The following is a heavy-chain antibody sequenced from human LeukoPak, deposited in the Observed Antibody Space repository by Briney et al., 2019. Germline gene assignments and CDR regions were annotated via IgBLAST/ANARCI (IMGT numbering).Heavy chain of an antibody. D-gene: IGHD2-21*02. CDR1: GGSISTPGYY. V-gene: IGHV4-39*01. J-gene: IGHJ4*02. Sequence: SETLSLTCTVSGGSISTPGYYWGWIRQPPGKGLEWIGSLYHSGSTCYKPSLKSRATISVDKSKNQCSLKLRSVTAADTAVYYCARHALATVTDPSFDYWGQGTLVTVSS. CDR3: ARHALATVTDPSFDY. CDR2: LYHSGST.